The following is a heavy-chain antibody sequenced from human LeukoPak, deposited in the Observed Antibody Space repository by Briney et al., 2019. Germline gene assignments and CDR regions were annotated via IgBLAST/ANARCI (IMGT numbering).Heavy chain of an antibody. Sequence: GGSLRLLCAASGFHLSNAWVRWVRQAPGEGLEGVGRIKCKTDGGTTDYAAPVKGRFTISRDDSKNTLYLQMNSLKTEDTAVYYCTTDKPGYSSSWFPISFDYWGQGTLVTVSS. CDR2: IKCKTDGGTT. J-gene: IGHJ4*02. CDR1: GFHLSNAW. D-gene: IGHD6-13*01. CDR3: TTDKPGYSSSWFPISFDY. V-gene: IGHV3-15*01.